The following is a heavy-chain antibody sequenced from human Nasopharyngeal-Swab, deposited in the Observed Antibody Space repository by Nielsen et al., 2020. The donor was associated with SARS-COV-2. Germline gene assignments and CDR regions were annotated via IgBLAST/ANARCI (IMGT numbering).Heavy chain of an antibody. Sequence: ASVKVSCKASGYTFTSYGISWVRQAPGQGLEWMGWISAYNGNTNYAQKLQGRVTMTTDTSTSTAYMELRSLRSDDTAVYYCARELRLSMVRGVTLAFDIWGQGTMATVSS. CDR2: ISAYNGNT. D-gene: IGHD3-10*01. CDR1: GYTFTSYG. CDR3: ARELRLSMVRGVTLAFDI. J-gene: IGHJ3*02. V-gene: IGHV1-18*04.